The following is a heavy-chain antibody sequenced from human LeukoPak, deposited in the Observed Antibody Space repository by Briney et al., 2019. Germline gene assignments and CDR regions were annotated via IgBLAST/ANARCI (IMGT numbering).Heavy chain of an antibody. CDR1: GGTFSSYA. D-gene: IGHD5-24*01. CDR2: LIPIFGTA. J-gene: IGHJ6*03. V-gene: IGHV1-69*01. Sequence: SVKVSCKASGGTFSSYAISWVRQAPGQGLEWMGGLIPIFGTANYAQKFQGRVTITADESTSTAYMELSSLRSEDTAVYYCARLQSPSYYYYYYMDVWGKGTTVTVSS. CDR3: ARLQSPSYYYYYYMDV.